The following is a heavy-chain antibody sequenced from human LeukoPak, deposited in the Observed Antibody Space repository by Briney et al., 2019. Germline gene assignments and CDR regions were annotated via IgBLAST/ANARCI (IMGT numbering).Heavy chain of an antibody. CDR3: AAAIYGGFDY. CDR1: GFTFSSYA. V-gene: IGHV3-64*01. D-gene: IGHD3-16*01. Sequence: GGSLRLSCAASGFTFSSYAMHWVRQAPGKGLEYVSAISSNGGSTYYANSVKGRFTISRDNSKNTLYLQMGSLRAEDMAVYYCAAAIYGGFDYWGQGTLVTVSS. J-gene: IGHJ4*02. CDR2: ISSNGGST.